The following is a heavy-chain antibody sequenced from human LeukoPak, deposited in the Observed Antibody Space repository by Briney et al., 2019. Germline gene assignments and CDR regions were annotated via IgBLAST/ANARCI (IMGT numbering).Heavy chain of an antibody. D-gene: IGHD3-9*01. CDR1: GYTFTGYY. Sequence: ASVKVSCKASGYTFTGYYMHWVRQAPGQGFEWMGWINPNSGGTNYAQKFQGRVTMTRDTSISTAYMELSRLRSDDTAVYYCARGPYYDTLTGYQDYYYYYGMDVWGQGTTVTVSS. V-gene: IGHV1-2*02. J-gene: IGHJ6*02. CDR2: INPNSGGT. CDR3: ARGPYYDTLTGYQDYYYYYGMDV.